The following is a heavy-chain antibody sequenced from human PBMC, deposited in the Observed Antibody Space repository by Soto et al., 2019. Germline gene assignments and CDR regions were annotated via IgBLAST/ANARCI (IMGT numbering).Heavy chain of an antibody. J-gene: IGHJ5*02. V-gene: IGHV1-18*01. CDR3: ARMLCFEDVYNNWFDP. D-gene: IGHD3-10*02. Sequence: QVQLVQSGAEVKKPGASVKVSCKASGYTFTSYGISWVRQAPGQGLEWMGWISAYNGNTNYAQKLQGRVTMTTDTSTSTAYMELTSLRSDDTAVYYGARMLCFEDVYNNWFDPWGQGTLVTVSS. CDR2: ISAYNGNT. CDR1: GYTFTSYG.